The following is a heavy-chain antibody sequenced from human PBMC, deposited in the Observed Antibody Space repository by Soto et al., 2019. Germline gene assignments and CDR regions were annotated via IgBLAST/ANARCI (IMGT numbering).Heavy chain of an antibody. CDR3: ARELASYNDY. J-gene: IGHJ4*02. D-gene: IGHD1-1*01. V-gene: IGHV3-74*01. CDR1: GFTFSGYW. Sequence: GSLRLSCAASGFTFSGYWMHWVRQAPGKGLVWVSRIDGDGSRTNYADSVKGRFTISRDNAKNTLYLQMNSLRAEDTAVYYCARELASYNDYWGQGTLVRVSS. CDR2: IDGDGSRT.